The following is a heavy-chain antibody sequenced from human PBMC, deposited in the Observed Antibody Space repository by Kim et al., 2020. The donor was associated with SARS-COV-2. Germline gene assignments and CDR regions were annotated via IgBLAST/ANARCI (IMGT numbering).Heavy chain of an antibody. CDR2: IYTSGST. CDR1: GGSISSYY. J-gene: IGHJ3*02. V-gene: IGHV4-4*07. CDR3: ARVPWSFGVVRLPSDAFDI. D-gene: IGHD3-3*01. Sequence: SETLSLTCTVSGGSISSYYWSWIRQPAGKGLEWIGRIYTSGSTNYNPSLKSRVTMSVDTSKNQFSLKLSSVTAADTAVYYCARVPWSFGVVRLPSDAFDIWGQGTMVTVSS.